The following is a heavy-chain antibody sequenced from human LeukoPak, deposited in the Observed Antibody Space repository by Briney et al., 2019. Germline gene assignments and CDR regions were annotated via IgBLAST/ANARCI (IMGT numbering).Heavy chain of an antibody. CDR1: GGPFSGYY. Sequence: PAETLSLTCAVYGGPFSGYYGSRSRQPPGRGLEWIGEINHSGSTNYNPSLKSRVTISLHTSKNQFSLQPGSVTAGDTAVYYCARGEYYNSSGLFDSWGQGTLVNVSS. V-gene: IGHV4-34*01. CDR2: INHSGST. J-gene: IGHJ4*02. CDR3: ARGEYYNSSGLFDS. D-gene: IGHD3-22*01.